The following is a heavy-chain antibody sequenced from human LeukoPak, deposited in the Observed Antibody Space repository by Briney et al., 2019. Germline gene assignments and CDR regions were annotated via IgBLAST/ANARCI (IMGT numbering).Heavy chain of an antibody. CDR1: GFTFSSYA. V-gene: IGHV3-23*01. Sequence: GSLRLSCAASGFTFSSYAMSWVRQAPGKGLEWVSAISGSGGSTYYADSVKGRFTISRDNAKNSLYLQMNSLRAEDTAVYYCARYSYGPFDYWGQGTLVTVSS. CDR3: ARYSYGPFDY. D-gene: IGHD5-18*01. J-gene: IGHJ4*02. CDR2: ISGSGGST.